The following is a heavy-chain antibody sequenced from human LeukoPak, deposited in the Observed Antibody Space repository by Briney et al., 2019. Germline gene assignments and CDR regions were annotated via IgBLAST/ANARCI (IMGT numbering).Heavy chain of an antibody. Sequence: PSETLSLTCTVSGGSISSYYWGWLRQPPGKGLEWIGSIYYRGSTNDNPSLKSRVTISVDTSKNQFSLKLTSVTAADTAVYYCARRGHYYDTSGYYYFDYLGQGTLVTVSS. J-gene: IGHJ4*02. CDR2: IYYRGST. D-gene: IGHD3-22*01. V-gene: IGHV4-39*01. CDR3: ARRGHYYDTSGYYYFDY. CDR1: GGSISSYY.